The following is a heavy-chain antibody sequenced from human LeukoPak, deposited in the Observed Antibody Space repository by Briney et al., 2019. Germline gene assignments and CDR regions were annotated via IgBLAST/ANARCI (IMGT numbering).Heavy chain of an antibody. CDR1: GDSISSTSYY. D-gene: IGHD5-24*01. CDR3: ARGEMAAADH. J-gene: IGHJ4*02. Sequence: SETLSLTCTVSGDSISSTSYYWGWLRQPPGTGLEWIGTIYYSGSTYYNRSLKSRVTISVDTSKNQFSLKLTSVTAADTAVYYCARGEMAAADHWGQGTLVTVSS. CDR2: IYYSGST. V-gene: IGHV4-39*07.